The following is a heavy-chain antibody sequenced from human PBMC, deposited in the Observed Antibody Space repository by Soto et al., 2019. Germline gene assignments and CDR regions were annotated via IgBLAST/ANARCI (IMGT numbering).Heavy chain of an antibody. CDR2: ISSSGSTI. D-gene: IGHD6-19*01. J-gene: IGHJ1*01. V-gene: IGHV3-11*01. CDR1: GFTFSDYY. CDR3: ARQDSSGWYRAEYFQH. Sequence: GGSLRLSCAASGFTFSDYYMSWIRQAPGKGLEWVSYISSSGSTIYYADSVKGRFTISRDNAKNSLYLQMNSLRAEDTAVYYCARQDSSGWYRAEYFQHWGQGTLVTVSS.